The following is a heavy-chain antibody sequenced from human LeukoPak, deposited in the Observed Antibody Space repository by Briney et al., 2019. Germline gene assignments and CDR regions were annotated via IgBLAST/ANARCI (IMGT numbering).Heavy chain of an antibody. V-gene: IGHV3-20*04. CDR2: INFNSAST. J-gene: IGHJ6*03. D-gene: IGHD3-10*01. Sequence: PGGSLRLSCVGSGFSFDDYGMIWVRQAPGKGLEWVSGINFNSASTVYAESVRGRFTISRDNAKNSLYLQMTSLRVEDTALYYCPRDVGFTGQNYHYYMNVWGEGTTVIVSS. CDR3: PRDVGFTGQNYHYYMNV. CDR1: GFSFDDYG.